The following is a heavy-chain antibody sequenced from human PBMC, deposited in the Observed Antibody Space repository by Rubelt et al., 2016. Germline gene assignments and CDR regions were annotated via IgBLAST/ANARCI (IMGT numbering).Heavy chain of an antibody. CDR1: GFTFSSNW. D-gene: IGHD4-17*01. CDR2: ITNDGSGT. J-gene: IGHJ4*02. V-gene: IGHV3-74*01. CDR3: VRDTSVTRVDY. Sequence: EVQLVESGGGLVQPGGSLRLSCAASGFTFSSNWMHWVRQAPGKGLVWVSRITNDGSGTSYADSVKGRFTISRDNAKNTLYLQMDSLRAEDTAGYYCVRDTSVTRVDYWGQGTLVTVSS.